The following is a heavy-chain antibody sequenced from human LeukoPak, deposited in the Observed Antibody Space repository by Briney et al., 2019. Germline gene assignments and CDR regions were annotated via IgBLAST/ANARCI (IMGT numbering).Heavy chain of an antibody. D-gene: IGHD2-21*01. Sequence: ASVNVSCKASGYTFSSYAISWVRQAPGQGLEWMGGIIPIFGTANYAQKFQGRVTITADESTSTAYMELSSLRSEDTAVYYCARGDLAPYYYYGMDVWGQGTTVTVSS. V-gene: IGHV1-69*13. CDR1: GYTFSSYA. CDR3: ARGDLAPYYYYGMDV. CDR2: IIPIFGTA. J-gene: IGHJ6*02.